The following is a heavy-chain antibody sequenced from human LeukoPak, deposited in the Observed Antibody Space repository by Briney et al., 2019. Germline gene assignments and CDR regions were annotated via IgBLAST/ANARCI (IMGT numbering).Heavy chain of an antibody. V-gene: IGHV3-15*01. CDR2: IKSESDGGTT. CDR1: RFAFSQPW. CDR3: TTSGWFDH. Sequence: GGSLRLSCVASRFAFSQPWMRWLRQAPGKGLEWVGRIKSESDGGTTDYAAPVKGRFTISRDDSKNTLFLQMNSLQTEDTAVYYCTTSGWFDHWGQGTLVTVSS. D-gene: IGHD1-26*01. J-gene: IGHJ5*02.